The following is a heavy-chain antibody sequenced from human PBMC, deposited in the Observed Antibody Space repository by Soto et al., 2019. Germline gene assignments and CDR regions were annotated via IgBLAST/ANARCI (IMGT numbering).Heavy chain of an antibody. Sequence: QVQLQQWGAGLLKPSETLSLTCAVYGGSFSGYYWSWIRQPPGKGLEWIGEINHSGSTNYNPSLKSRVTISVDTSKNQFSLKLSSVTAADTAVYYCARGKRRAWFGDLYYFDYWGQGTLVTVSS. D-gene: IGHD3-10*01. V-gene: IGHV4-34*01. J-gene: IGHJ4*02. CDR1: GGSFSGYY. CDR3: ARGKRRAWFGDLYYFDY. CDR2: INHSGST.